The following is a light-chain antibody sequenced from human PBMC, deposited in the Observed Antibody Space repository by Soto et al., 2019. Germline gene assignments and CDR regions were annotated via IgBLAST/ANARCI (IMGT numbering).Light chain of an antibody. CDR3: GTWDSSLSVTYVV. CDR1: SSNIGNNY. CDR2: DNN. J-gene: IGLJ2*01. Sequence: QSALTQPPSVSAAPGQKVTISCSGSSSNIGNNYVSWYQQLPGTAPKLLIYDNNKRPSGIPDRFSGSKSGTSATLGITGLQTGDEADYYCGTWDSSLSVTYVVFGGGTKVTVL. V-gene: IGLV1-51*01.